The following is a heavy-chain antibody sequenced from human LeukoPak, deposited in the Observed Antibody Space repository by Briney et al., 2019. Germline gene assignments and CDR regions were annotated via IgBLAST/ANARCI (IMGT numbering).Heavy chain of an antibody. V-gene: IGHV1-2*02. D-gene: IGHD6-19*01. CDR1: GYTFTGYY. Sequence: GASVKVSCKASGYTFTGYYMHWVRQAPGQGLEWMGWINPNSGGTNYAQKFQGRVTMTRDTSISTAYMELSRLRSDDTAVYYCAGVVVAVAGSYFDYWGQGTLVTVSS. J-gene: IGHJ4*02. CDR3: AGVVVAVAGSYFDY. CDR2: INPNSGGT.